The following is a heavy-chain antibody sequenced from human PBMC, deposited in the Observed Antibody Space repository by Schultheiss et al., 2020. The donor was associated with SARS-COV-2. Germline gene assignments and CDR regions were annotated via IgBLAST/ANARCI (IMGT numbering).Heavy chain of an antibody. CDR3: ARHGGRYSIKYHFDS. V-gene: IGHV4-39*01. Sequence: SETLSLTCTVSGGSIINSSDYWDWIRQPPGKGLEWLGSIYSGGNTYYNWSLRSRLTISVDTSRNQFSLKLNSVTAADTAVYYCARHGGRYSIKYHFDSWGQGTLVTVSS. D-gene: IGHD5-12*01. CDR1: GGSIINSSDY. J-gene: IGHJ4*02. CDR2: IYSGGNT.